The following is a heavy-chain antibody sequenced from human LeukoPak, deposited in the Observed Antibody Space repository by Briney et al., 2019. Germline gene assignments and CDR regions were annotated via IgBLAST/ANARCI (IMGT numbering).Heavy chain of an antibody. D-gene: IGHD6-13*01. J-gene: IGHJ3*02. CDR2: IYYSGST. Sequence: SQTLSLTCTVSGGSISSGDYYWSWIRQPPGKGLEWIGYIYYSGSTYYNPSLKSRVTISVDTSKNQFSLKLSSVTAADTAVYYCARGAYSISDAFDIWGQGTMVTVSS. CDR3: ARGAYSISDAFDI. CDR1: GGSISSGDYY. V-gene: IGHV4-30-4*01.